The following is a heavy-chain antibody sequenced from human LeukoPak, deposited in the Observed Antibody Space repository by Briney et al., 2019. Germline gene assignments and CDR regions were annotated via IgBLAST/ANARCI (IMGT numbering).Heavy chain of an antibody. CDR2: IRYDGTKK. Sequence: GGSLKLSCAASGFTFSTYGMHWVRQAPGKGLEWVAFIRYDGTKKYYADSLKGRFTISRDNSKNTLYLQMNSLKAEDTAIYYCAREGGSYSNYFDYWGQGTLVTVSS. V-gene: IGHV3-30*02. CDR1: GFTFSTYG. CDR3: AREGGSYSNYFDY. D-gene: IGHD1-26*01. J-gene: IGHJ4*02.